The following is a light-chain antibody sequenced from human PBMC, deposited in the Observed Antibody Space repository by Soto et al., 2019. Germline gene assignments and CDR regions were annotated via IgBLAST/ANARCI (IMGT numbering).Light chain of an antibody. V-gene: IGLV4-69*01. CDR3: QTWGTGIHWV. Sequence: QSVLTQSPSASASLGASVKLTCTLSSGHSSYAIAWHQQQPEKGPRYLMKLNSDGSHSKGDGIPDRFSGSSSGAERYLTISSLQSGDEADYYCQTWGTGIHWVFGGGTKVTVL. CDR2: LNSDGSH. CDR1: SGHSSYA. J-gene: IGLJ3*02.